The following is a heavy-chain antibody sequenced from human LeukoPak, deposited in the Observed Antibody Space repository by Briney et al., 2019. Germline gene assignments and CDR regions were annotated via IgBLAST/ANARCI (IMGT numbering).Heavy chain of an antibody. V-gene: IGHV3-30*04. D-gene: IGHD4-17*01. CDR1: GFTFSSYA. CDR2: ISYDGSNK. Sequence: GGSLRLSCAASGFTFSSYAMHWVRQAPGKGLEWVTVISYDGSNKYYADSVKGRFTISRDNSKNTLYLQMNSLRAEDTAVYYCARTVTERSYDYWGQGTLVTVSS. CDR3: ARTVTERSYDY. J-gene: IGHJ4*02.